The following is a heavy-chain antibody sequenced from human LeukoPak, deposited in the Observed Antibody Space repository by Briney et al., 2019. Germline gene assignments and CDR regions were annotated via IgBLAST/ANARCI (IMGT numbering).Heavy chain of an antibody. Sequence: SETLSLTCTVSSGSISNSYWSWIRQPAEKGLEWIGRIYSSGSTNYNPSLKSRVTMSVDTSKNQFSLKVTSVTAADTAVYYCARDPVAAAGVDFDYWGQGTLVTVSS. CDR1: SGSISNSY. V-gene: IGHV4-4*07. D-gene: IGHD6-13*01. J-gene: IGHJ4*02. CDR2: IYSSGST. CDR3: ARDPVAAAGVDFDY.